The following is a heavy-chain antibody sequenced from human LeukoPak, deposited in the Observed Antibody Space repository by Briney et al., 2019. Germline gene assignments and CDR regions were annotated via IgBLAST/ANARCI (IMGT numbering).Heavy chain of an antibody. J-gene: IGHJ4*02. V-gene: IGHV1-69*13. CDR3: AREGSYYYDSNGYFDY. CDR1: GGTFSSYA. Sequence: ASVKVSCKASGGTFSSYAISWVRQAPGQGLEWMGGIIPIFGTANYAQKFQGRVAITADESTSTAYMELSSLRSEDTAVYYCAREGSYYYDSNGYFDYWGQGTLVTVSS. D-gene: IGHD3-22*01. CDR2: IIPIFGTA.